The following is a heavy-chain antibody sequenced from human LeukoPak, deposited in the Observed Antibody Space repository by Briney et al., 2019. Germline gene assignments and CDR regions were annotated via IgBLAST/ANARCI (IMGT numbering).Heavy chain of an antibody. CDR1: GFTFSSYA. CDR2: ISGSGGST. J-gene: IGHJ4*02. Sequence: GGSLRLSCAASGFTFSSYAMSWVRQAPGKGLEWVSGISGSGGSTYYADSVKGRFTISRDNSKNTLYLQMNSLRAEDTAVYYCAKDDTSSSSNFDYWGQGTLVTVSS. CDR3: AKDDTSSSSNFDY. D-gene: IGHD6-13*01. V-gene: IGHV3-23*01.